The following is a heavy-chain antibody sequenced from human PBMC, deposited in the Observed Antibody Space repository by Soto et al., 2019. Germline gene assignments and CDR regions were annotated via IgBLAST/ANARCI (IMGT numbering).Heavy chain of an antibody. CDR3: ARDSHRGLDV. V-gene: IGHV1-18*01. J-gene: IGHJ6*02. CDR2: ISAYNDNT. CDR1: GYIFTSYG. Sequence: GASVKVSCKASGYIFTSYGISWVRQAPGQGLEWMGGISAYNDNTNYGQKGQGRVSMTTDTSTSTAYMELRSLRSDDTAVYYCARDSHRGLDVWGQGTTVTVSS.